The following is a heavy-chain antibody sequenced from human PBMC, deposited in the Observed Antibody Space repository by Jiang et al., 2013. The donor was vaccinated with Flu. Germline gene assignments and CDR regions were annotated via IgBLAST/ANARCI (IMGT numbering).Heavy chain of an antibody. CDR1: GYSFTSYW. D-gene: IGHD2-8*01. CDR2: IDPADSYS. CDR3: ARHNGASAHQRSLPGNNWFDP. V-gene: IGHV5-10-1*01. Sequence: EVKKPGESLRISCKGSGYSFTSYWISWLRQMPGKGLEWMGRIDPADSYSNYSPSFQGHVNISVDRSISTAYLQWSSLKASDTAMYYCARHNGASAHQRSLPGNNWFDPWGQGTLVTVSS. J-gene: IGHJ5*02.